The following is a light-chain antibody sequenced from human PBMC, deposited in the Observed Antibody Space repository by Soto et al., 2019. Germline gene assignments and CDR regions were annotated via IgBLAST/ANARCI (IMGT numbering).Light chain of an antibody. V-gene: IGKV1-39*01. CDR2: AAS. CDR1: QSISSY. Sequence: DVQMTQSRSSLSASVGDRVTITCRASQSISSYLNWYQQKPGKAPKLLIDAASSLQSGFPSRFSGSASGTDFTRTISSLQPEDFATYYCQQSYSSFMYTFGQGPRWRS. CDR3: QQSYSSFMYT. J-gene: IGKJ2*01.